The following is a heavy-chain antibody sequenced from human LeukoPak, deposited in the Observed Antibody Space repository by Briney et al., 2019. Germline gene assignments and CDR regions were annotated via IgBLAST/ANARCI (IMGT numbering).Heavy chain of an antibody. CDR3: ARVGPYDAFDI. V-gene: IGHV3-48*01. J-gene: IGHJ3*02. Sequence: GGSLRLSCAASGFTFSSYSMNWVRQAPGKGLEWVSYISSSSTIYYADSVKGRFTISRDNAKNSLYLQMNSLRAEETAVYYCARVGPYDAFDIWGQGTMVTVSS. CDR2: ISSSSTI. CDR1: GFTFSSYS.